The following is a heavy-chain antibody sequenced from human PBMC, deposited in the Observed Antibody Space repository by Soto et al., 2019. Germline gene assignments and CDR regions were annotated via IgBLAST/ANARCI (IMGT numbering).Heavy chain of an antibody. CDR3: ARQVGATIFDY. V-gene: IGHV4-31*03. CDR2: IYHSGST. Sequence: QVQLQESGPGLVKPSQTLSLTCTVSGGSISSGGYYWTWIRQHPGKGLEWIGYIYHSGSTYYNPSLKSRGTISVDTSKNQFSLKLSSVTAADTAVYYCARQVGATIFDYWGQGTLVTVSS. CDR1: GGSISSGGYY. J-gene: IGHJ4*02. D-gene: IGHD1-26*01.